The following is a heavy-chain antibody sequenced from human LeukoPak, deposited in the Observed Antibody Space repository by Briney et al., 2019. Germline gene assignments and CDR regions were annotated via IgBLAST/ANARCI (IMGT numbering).Heavy chain of an antibody. D-gene: IGHD2-2*01. Sequence: GGSMRLSCGASGFAFNNYAMNWVRQAPGKGLEWVSVISGSGSSGNTHYADSVKGRFTISRYNSKNTLYLQMSSLRAEDTAIYYCAKGSSSSCFSQIDYWGQGILVTVSS. CDR2: ISGSGSSGNT. J-gene: IGHJ4*02. CDR3: AKGSSSSCFSQIDY. CDR1: GFAFNNYA. V-gene: IGHV3-23*01.